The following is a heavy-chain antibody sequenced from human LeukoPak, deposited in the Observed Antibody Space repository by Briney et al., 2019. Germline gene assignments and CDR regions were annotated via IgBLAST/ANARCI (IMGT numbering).Heavy chain of an antibody. CDR2: ITPYNGNT. CDR1: GYTFSSYG. V-gene: IGHV1-18*01. CDR3: ARAVPPSLEWFYY. D-gene: IGHD3-3*01. Sequence: GASVKVSCKASGYTFSSYGISWVRQAPGQGLEWMGWITPYNGNTNYAHKLQGRVTMTTDTSTSTAYMELRSLRSDDTAVYYCARAVPPSLEWFYYWGRGTLVTVPS. J-gene: IGHJ4*02.